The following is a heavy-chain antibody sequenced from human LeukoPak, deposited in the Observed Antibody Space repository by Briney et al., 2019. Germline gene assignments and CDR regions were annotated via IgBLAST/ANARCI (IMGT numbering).Heavy chain of an antibody. CDR2: ISNGGSVI. J-gene: IGHJ4*02. V-gene: IGHV3-11*04. CDR1: GFTFSDYY. CDR3: ARDPLFCSGGSCYLAYFDY. D-gene: IGHD2-15*01. Sequence: GGSLRLSCAASGFTFSDYYMSWVRQAPGKGLEWVAYISNGGSVIKYADSVKGRFTISRDNAKNSLYLQMNSLRAEDTAVYYCARDPLFCSGGSCYLAYFDYWGQGSLVTVSS.